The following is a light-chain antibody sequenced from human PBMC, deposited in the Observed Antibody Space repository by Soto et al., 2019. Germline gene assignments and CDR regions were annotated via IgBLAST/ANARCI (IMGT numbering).Light chain of an antibody. CDR3: QQYDVSPIT. CDR1: QTVRNNY. J-gene: IGKJ5*01. Sequence: EFVLTQSPGTLSLSPGERATLSCRASQTVRNNYLAWYQQKPGQPPRLVIFDASSRATGIPERFSGSGSGTDFTLTITRLEPEDFAVYFCQQYDVSPITFGLGRRPENK. CDR2: DAS. V-gene: IGKV3-20*01.